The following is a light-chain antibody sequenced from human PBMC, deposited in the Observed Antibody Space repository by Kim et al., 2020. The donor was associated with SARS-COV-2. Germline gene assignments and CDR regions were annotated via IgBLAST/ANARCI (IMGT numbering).Light chain of an antibody. CDR2: DAS. V-gene: IGKV3-11*02. CDR3: QQRYNWPLT. CDR1: QSVGSY. Sequence: EIVLTQSPATLSLSPGESATLSCRASQSVGSYLAWYQQIPGQAPRLLISDASNRATGIPARFSGSGSGRDFTLTISSLEPEDFAVYYCQQRYNWPLTFGGGTKVDIK. J-gene: IGKJ4*01.